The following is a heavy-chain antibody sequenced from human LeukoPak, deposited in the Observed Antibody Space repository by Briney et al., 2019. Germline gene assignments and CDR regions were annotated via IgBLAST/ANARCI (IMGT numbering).Heavy chain of an antibody. J-gene: IGHJ4*02. D-gene: IGHD5-12*01. CDR2: IRGSSGST. CDR1: GFTLRNYD. Sequence: GASLRLSCAASGFTLRNYDINWVRQAPGKGLEWVSVIRGSSGSTYYADSVKGRFTISRDDSKNTLYLQMNSLRAEDTAVYYCAKEREYSGYEPLPNDYWGQGTLVTVSS. CDR3: AKEREYSGYEPLPNDY. V-gene: IGHV3-23*01.